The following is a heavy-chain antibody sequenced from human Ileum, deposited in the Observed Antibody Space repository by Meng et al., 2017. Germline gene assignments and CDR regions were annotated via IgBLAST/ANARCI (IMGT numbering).Heavy chain of an antibody. CDR2: INHSGST. CDR3: ARGGPWFDP. Sequence: VQLQQCGEGLLKPSETLSLTCAVYGGSFSGYYWSWIRQPPGKGLEWIGEINHSGSTNYNPSLKSRVTISVDTSKNQFSLKLGSVTAADTAVYYCARGGPWFDPWGQGTLVTVSS. J-gene: IGHJ5*02. V-gene: IGHV4-34*01. CDR1: GGSFSGYY.